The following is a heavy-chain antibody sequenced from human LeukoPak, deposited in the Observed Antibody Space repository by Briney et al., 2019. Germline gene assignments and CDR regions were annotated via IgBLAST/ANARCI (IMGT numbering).Heavy chain of an antibody. J-gene: IGHJ4*02. CDR3: ANESPFLDY. CDR2: ISGSSGST. V-gene: IGHV3-23*01. Sequence: GGSLRLSCAASGFSFSGYAMSWVRQAPGKGLEWVSVISGSSGSTYYADSVKGRFTISRDNPKNTLYLQMNSLRAEDTAVYYCANESPFLDYWGQGALVTVSS. CDR1: GFSFSGYA.